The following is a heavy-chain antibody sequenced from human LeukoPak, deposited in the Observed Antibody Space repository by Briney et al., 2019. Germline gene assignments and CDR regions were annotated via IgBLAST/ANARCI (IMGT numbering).Heavy chain of an antibody. CDR2: TYYTGST. J-gene: IGHJ6*03. CDR3: ARASVGSSFGVVINPYYYYMDV. Sequence: SETLSLTCTVSGGSISSYYWSWIRQPPGKGLEWIGNTYYTGSTIYNPSLKNRVTILVDTSKNQFSLNLTSVTAADTAVYYCARASVGSSFGVVINPYYYYMDVWGKGTTVTVSS. V-gene: IGHV4-59*01. CDR1: GGSISSYY. D-gene: IGHD3-3*01.